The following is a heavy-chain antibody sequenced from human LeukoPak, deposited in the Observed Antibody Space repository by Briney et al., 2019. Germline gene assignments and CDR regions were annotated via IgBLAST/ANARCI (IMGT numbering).Heavy chain of an antibody. CDR2: IYYSGST. CDR3: ARLNIVGGYYYYGMDV. V-gene: IGHV4-59*08. J-gene: IGHJ6*02. CDR1: GGSISSYY. Sequence: PSETLSLTCTVSGGSISSYYWSWIRQPPGKGLEWIGYIYYSGSTNYNPSLKSRVTISVDTSKNQFSLKLSSVTAADTAVYYCARLNIVGGYYYYGMDVWGQGTTVTVSS. D-gene: IGHD1-26*01.